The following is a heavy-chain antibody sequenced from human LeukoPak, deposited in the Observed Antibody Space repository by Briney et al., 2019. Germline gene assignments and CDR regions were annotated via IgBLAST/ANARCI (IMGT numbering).Heavy chain of an antibody. CDR3: ARDVEQQLGVDY. D-gene: IGHD6-13*01. Sequence: GGSLRLSCAASGFTFSSYAMSWVRQAPGKGLEWVSAISGSGGSTYYADSVKGRFTISRDNAKNSLYLQMNSLRAEDTAVYYCARDVEQQLGVDYWGQGTLVTVSS. CDR2: ISGSGGST. CDR1: GFTFSSYA. V-gene: IGHV3-23*01. J-gene: IGHJ4*02.